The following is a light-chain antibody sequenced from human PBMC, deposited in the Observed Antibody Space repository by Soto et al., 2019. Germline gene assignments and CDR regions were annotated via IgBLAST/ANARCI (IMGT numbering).Light chain of an antibody. CDR1: QSIGVW. Sequence: DIQMTQSPSTLSSFVGDRVTITCRASQSIGVWLAWYQQKPGKAPKLLIYDASNLQTGVPSRFSGSGSGTEFTLTSSSLQPDDFATYYCQQYDVDSGTFGQGTKVDIK. CDR2: DAS. V-gene: IGKV1-5*01. CDR3: QQYDVDSGT. J-gene: IGKJ1*01.